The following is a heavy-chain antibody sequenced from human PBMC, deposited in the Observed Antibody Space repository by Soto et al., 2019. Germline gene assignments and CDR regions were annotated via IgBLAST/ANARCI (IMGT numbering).Heavy chain of an antibody. J-gene: IGHJ4*02. Sequence: ASVKVSCKASGYTFTSYYMHWVRQAPGQGLEWMGIINPSGGSTSYAQKFQGRVTMTRDTSTSTVYMELSSLRSEDTAVYYCARPLGVYYDSSGYYYALDYWGQGTLVTVSS. CDR3: ARPLGVYYDSSGYYYALDY. CDR2: INPSGGST. V-gene: IGHV1-46*01. D-gene: IGHD3-22*01. CDR1: GYTFTSYY.